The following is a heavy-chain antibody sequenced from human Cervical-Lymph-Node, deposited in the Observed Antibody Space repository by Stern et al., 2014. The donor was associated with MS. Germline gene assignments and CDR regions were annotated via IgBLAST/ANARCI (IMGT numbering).Heavy chain of an antibody. CDR3: ARGVVSNRAAATLHNLFDP. Sequence: VQLVESGAEVKKPGSSMNVSCKTSGGTFSSSYAITWMRQAPGQGLEWMGRIIPILGLANYAQKFQGRVTITADTSTSTTYMELSSLRSEDTAVYYCARGVVSNRAAATLHNLFDPWGQGTLGTVSS. CDR1: GGTFSSSYA. CDR2: IIPILGLA. J-gene: IGHJ5*02. V-gene: IGHV1-69*09. D-gene: IGHD2-15*01.